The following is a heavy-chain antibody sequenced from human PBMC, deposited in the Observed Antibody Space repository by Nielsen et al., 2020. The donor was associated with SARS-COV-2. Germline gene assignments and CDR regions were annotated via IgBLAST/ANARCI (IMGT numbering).Heavy chain of an antibody. Sequence: GGSLRLSCAAPGFTFSDYYMSWIRQAPGKGLEWVSYISSSSSYTNYADSVKGRFTISRDNAKNSLYLQMNSLRAEDTAVYYCARGKRAVDVWGQGTTVTVSS. CDR3: ARGKRAVDV. V-gene: IGHV3-11*06. CDR2: ISSSSSYT. J-gene: IGHJ6*02. CDR1: GFTFSDYY.